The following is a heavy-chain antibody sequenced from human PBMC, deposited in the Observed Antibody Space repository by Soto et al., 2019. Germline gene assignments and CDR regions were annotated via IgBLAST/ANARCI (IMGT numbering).Heavy chain of an antibody. D-gene: IGHD6-13*01. Sequence: LSLTCAVCGGSFSGYYWSWISQPPGKGLDWIGEINHSGSTNYNPSLKSRVNISVDTSKNQCSLKLSSVTAADTAVYYCARGRDSSSLSTYYYYYFGMDVWGQGTTVTVSS. V-gene: IGHV4-34*01. CDR1: GGSFSGYY. CDR3: ARGRDSSSLSTYYYYYFGMDV. CDR2: INHSGST. J-gene: IGHJ6*02.